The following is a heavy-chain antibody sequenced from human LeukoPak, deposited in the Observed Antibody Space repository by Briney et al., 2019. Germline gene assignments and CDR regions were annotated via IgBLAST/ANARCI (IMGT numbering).Heavy chain of an antibody. V-gene: IGHV3-23*01. J-gene: IGHJ4*02. CDR3: AKPLVSDYYDSSGYWGY. CDR2: ISGSGDST. D-gene: IGHD3-22*01. CDR1: GFTFSSYA. Sequence: GGSLRLSCAASGFTFSSYAMSWVRQAPGKGLEWVSAISGSGDSTYHSDSVKGRFTISRDNSKNTLYVQMNSLRAEDTAVYYCAKPLVSDYYDSSGYWGYWGQGTLVTVSS.